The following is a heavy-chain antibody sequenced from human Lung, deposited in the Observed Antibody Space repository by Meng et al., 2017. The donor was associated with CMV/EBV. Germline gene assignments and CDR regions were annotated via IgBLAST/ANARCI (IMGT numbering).Heavy chain of an antibody. J-gene: IGHJ4*02. CDR2: IYPNSGGT. CDR3: ARDNDWGPDY. D-gene: IGHD7-27*01. V-gene: IGHV1-2*02. Sequence: SXXXSCKASGYRFTDHYFHWVRQAPGQGLEWMGWIYPNSGGTHYAQKFQGRLTVTRDTSISTGYMELSSLGSDDTAVYYCARDNDWGPDYWGQGTLVTVSS. CDR1: GYRFTDHY.